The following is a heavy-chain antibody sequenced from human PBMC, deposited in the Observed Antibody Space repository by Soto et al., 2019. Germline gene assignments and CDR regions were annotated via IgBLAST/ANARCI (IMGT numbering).Heavy chain of an antibody. V-gene: IGHV3-30*04. CDR3: AKDMTYHHESRYYGDAVDI. J-gene: IGHJ3*02. D-gene: IGHD3-3*01. CDR1: EFNLSDFA. CDR2: ISFDGRYK. Sequence: LRLSCVASEFNLSDFAMHWVRQAPGKGLEWVAVISFDGRYKFVADSVKGRFTISRDISKNTLFLQMNSLRAEDTAVYYCAKDMTYHHESRYYGDAVDIECRGTMV.